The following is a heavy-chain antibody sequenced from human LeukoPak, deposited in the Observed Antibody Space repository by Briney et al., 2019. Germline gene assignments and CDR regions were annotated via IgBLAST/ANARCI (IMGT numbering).Heavy chain of an antibody. D-gene: IGHD6-13*01. CDR2: IWYDGSNK. Sequence: GGSLRLSCAASGFTFSNYAMHWVRQAPGKGLEWVAVIWYDGSNKYYPDSVKGRFTISRDNSQNTLYLQMNSLRAEDTAVYYCARGGYSSSWGYFDYWGQGTLVTVSS. J-gene: IGHJ4*02. CDR3: ARGGYSSSWGYFDY. V-gene: IGHV3-33*01. CDR1: GFTFSNYA.